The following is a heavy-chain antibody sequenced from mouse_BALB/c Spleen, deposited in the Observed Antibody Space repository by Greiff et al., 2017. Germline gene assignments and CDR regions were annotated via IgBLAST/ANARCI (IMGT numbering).Heavy chain of an antibody. J-gene: IGHJ4*01. CDR2: ISDGGSYT. D-gene: IGHD2-4*01. Sequence: EVQLVESGGGLVKPGGSLKLSCAASGFTFSDYYMYWVRQTPEKRLEWVATISDGGSYTYYPDSVKGRFTISRDNAKNNLYLQMSSLKSEDTAMYYCARDERMITTGAMDYWGQGTSVTVSS. CDR3: ARDERMITTGAMDY. V-gene: IGHV5-4*02. CDR1: GFTFSDYY.